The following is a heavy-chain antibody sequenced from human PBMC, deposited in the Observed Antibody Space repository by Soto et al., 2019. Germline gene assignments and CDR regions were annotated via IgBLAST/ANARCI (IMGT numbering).Heavy chain of an antibody. CDR2: IRYDGSNT. J-gene: IGHJ4*02. V-gene: IGHV3-33*01. D-gene: IGHD1-26*01. CDR3: ARDGVGATTYFGYFDY. CDR1: GFTFSGYG. Sequence: QVQLVESGGGVVQPGRSLRLSCAASGFTFSGYGMHWVRQAPGKGLEWVAVIRYDGSNTYYADSVKGRFTISRDNPKNTLYLQMNSLRAEDTAVYYCARDGVGATTYFGYFDYWGQGILVTVSS.